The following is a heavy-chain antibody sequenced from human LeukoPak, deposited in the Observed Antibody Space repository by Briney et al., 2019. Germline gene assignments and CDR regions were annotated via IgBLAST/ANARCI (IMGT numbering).Heavy chain of an antibody. CDR2: IIPIFGTA. J-gene: IGHJ6*02. CDR3: ATPDTIFGVVGPYYYGMDV. Sequence: GASVKVSCKASGGTFSSYAISWVRQAPGQGLEWMGGIIPIFGTANYAQKFQGRVTITADESTSTAYMELSSLRSEDTAVYYCATPDTIFGVVGPYYYGMDVWGQGTMVTVSS. D-gene: IGHD3-3*01. CDR1: GGTFSSYA. V-gene: IGHV1-69*13.